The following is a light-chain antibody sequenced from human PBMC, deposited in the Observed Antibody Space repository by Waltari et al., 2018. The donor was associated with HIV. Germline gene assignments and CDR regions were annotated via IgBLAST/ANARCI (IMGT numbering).Light chain of an antibody. CDR3: CSYGGSDTLYV. CDR1: SSDVGAYTY. CDR2: DVS. Sequence: QSALTQPRSVSGSPGQSVTISCTGTSSDVGAYTYVAWYQQHPGKAPNFLIFDVSKRPSVVPDRFSGSKSGNTASLTSSGLQAEDEAEYYCCSYGGSDTLYVFGTGTKVTVL. J-gene: IGLJ1*01. V-gene: IGLV2-11*01.